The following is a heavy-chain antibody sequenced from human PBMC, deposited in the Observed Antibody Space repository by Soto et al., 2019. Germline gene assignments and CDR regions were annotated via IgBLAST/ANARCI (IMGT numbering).Heavy chain of an antibody. CDR3: ERENDYGGNSIDY. D-gene: IGHD4-17*01. J-gene: IGHJ4*02. CDR2: INHSGST. CDR1: GGSFSGYY. Sequence: PSETLSLTCAVYGGSFSGYYWTWIRQPPGTGLEWIGEINHSGSTNYNPSLKSRVTISVDKSKNQFSLKLRSVTAADTAVYYCERENDYGGNSIDYWGQGTLVTVSS. V-gene: IGHV4-34*01.